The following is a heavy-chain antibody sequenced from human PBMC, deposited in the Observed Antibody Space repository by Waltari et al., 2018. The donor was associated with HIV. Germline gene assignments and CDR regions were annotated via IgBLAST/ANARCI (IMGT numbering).Heavy chain of an antibody. V-gene: IGHV3-33*01. CDR1: GFTCSSYG. CDR2: IWYDGSNK. CDR3: ARGYDFWSGYYHYDILGGGGYFDY. D-gene: IGHD3-3*01. J-gene: IGHJ4*02. Sequence: QVQLVESGGGVVQPGRSLRLSCAAYGFTCSSYGMHWVRQAPGKGLEWVAVIWYDGSNKYYEDSVKGRFTISRDNSKNTLYLQMNSLRAEDTAVYYCARGYDFWSGYYHYDILGGGGYFDYWGQGTLVTVSS.